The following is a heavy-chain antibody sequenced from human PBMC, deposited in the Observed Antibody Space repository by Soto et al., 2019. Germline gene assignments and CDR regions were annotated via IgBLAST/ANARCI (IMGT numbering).Heavy chain of an antibody. CDR1: GYTFTSYA. V-gene: IGHV1-3*01. CDR2: INAGNGNT. CDR3: ARDHNGGNPGVRNWFDP. D-gene: IGHD2-15*01. Sequence: QVQLVQSGAEVKKPGASVKVSCKASGYTFTSYAMHWVRQAPGQRLEWMGWINAGNGNTKYSQKFQGRVTITRDTSPSTAYMDLSSLRSEDTAVYYCARDHNGGNPGVRNWFDPWGQGTLFAVSS. J-gene: IGHJ5*02.